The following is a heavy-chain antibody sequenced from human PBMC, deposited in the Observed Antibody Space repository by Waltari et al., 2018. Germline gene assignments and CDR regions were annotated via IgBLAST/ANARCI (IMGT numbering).Heavy chain of an antibody. CDR3: ARVRNYDFWSGPLGYYYMDV. V-gene: IGHV4-38-2*01. CDR1: GYSISSGYY. D-gene: IGHD3-3*01. J-gene: IGHJ6*03. CDR2: IYHSGGT. Sequence: QVQLQESGPGLVKPSETLSLTCAVSGYSISSGYYWGWIRQPPGKGLEWIGSIYHSGGTYYNPSLKGRVTISVDTSKNQFSLKLGSVTAADTAVYYCARVRNYDFWSGPLGYYYMDVWGKGTTVTVSS.